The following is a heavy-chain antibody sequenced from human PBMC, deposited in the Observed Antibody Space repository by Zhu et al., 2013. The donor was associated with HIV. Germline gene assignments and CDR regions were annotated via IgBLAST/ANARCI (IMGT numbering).Heavy chain of an antibody. CDR3: ARDVVPAASYGMDV. CDR2: IIPLFGTT. CDR1: GYTYTSYG. V-gene: IGHV1-69*06. J-gene: IGHJ6*02. Sequence: QVQLVQSGGEVKKPGASVKVSCKASGYTYTSYGISWVRQAPGQGLEWMGGIIPLFGTTNYAQKFQGRLTITADKFTRTAYMELGSLTSEDTAVYYCARDVVPAASYGMDVWGQGTTVTVS. D-gene: IGHD2-2*01.